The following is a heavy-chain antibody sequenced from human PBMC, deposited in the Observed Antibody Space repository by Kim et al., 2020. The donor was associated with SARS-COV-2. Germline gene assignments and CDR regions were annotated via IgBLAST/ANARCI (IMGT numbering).Heavy chain of an antibody. CDR1: GYTLTELF. J-gene: IGHJ4*02. V-gene: IGHV1-24*01. Sequence: ASVKVSCKVSGYTLTELFIHWVRQAPGKGLEWMGGFDHEDGKTSYTQKFQGRLTMTQDTSTDTAYMALSSLTSEDTAVHYCLIVVVWGQGTLVTVSS. D-gene: IGHD2-15*01. CDR2: FDHEDGKT. CDR3: LIVVV.